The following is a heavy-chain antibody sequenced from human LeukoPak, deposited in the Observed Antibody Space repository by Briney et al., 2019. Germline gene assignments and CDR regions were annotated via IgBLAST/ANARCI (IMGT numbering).Heavy chain of an antibody. CDR1: GFTFSSYE. CDR2: ISSSGSTI. D-gene: IGHD6-19*01. J-gene: IGHJ4*02. Sequence: GGSLRLSCAASGFTFSSYEMNWVRQAPGKGLEWVSYISSSGSTIYYADSVKGRFTISRDNAKNSVYLEMNSLRAEDTAVYYCAREWAKVAGLDYWGQGTLVTVSS. CDR3: AREWAKVAGLDY. V-gene: IGHV3-48*03.